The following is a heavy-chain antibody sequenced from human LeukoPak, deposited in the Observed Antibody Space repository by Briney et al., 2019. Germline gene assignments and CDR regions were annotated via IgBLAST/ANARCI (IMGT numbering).Heavy chain of an antibody. CDR2: IRSKAYGGTT. D-gene: IGHD4-23*01. CDR1: GFTFGDYA. Sequence: GGSLRLSCTASGFTFGDYAMSWVRQAPGKGLEWVGFIRSKAYGGTTECAASVKGRFTISRDDSKSIAYLQMNSLKTEDTAVYYCTIGDGYTVVTPGGYWGQGTLVTVSS. V-gene: IGHV3-49*04. CDR3: TIGDGYTVVTPGGY. J-gene: IGHJ4*02.